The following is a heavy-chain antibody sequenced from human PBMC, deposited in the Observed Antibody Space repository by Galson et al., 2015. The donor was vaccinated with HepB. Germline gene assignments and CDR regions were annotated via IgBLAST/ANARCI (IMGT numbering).Heavy chain of an antibody. D-gene: IGHD6-19*01. CDR3: ARAVPGTIDAFDI. CDR2: ISAYNGNT. J-gene: IGHJ3*02. V-gene: IGHV1-18*04. Sequence: SVKVSCKASGYTFTSYGISWVRQAPGQGLEWMGWISAYNGNTNYAQKLQGRVTMTTDTSTSTDYMQLNSVTPEDTAVYYCARAVPGTIDAFDIWGQGTMVTVSS. CDR1: GYTFTSYG.